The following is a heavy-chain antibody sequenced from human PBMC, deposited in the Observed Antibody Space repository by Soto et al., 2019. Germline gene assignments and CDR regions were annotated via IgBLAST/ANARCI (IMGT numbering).Heavy chain of an antibody. CDR1: GFTFNNYA. CDR2: ITGSGDSA. Sequence: PGGSLRLSCAASGFTFNNYAISWVRQAPGKGLEWVSTITGSGDSAYYADSVKGRFIISRDNSKNTLYMQMHSLGAEDSAIYYCAKGRGTNYYYHMDVWGGGTTVTVS. J-gene: IGHJ6*03. D-gene: IGHD1-26*01. CDR3: AKGRGTNYYYHMDV. V-gene: IGHV3-23*01.